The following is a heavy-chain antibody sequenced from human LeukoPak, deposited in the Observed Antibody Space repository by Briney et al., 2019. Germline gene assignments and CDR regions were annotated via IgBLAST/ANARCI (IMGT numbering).Heavy chain of an antibody. CDR3: ATEGQRVAPYYDFWTGLFY. Sequence: GGSLRLSCAASGFIFSSYTMNWVRQAPGEGLEWVSSISSSSSYIYYADSVMGRFTISRDNAKNSLYLQMNSLRAEDTAVYYCATEGQRVAPYYDFWTGLFYWGQGALVTVSP. V-gene: IGHV3-21*01. CDR2: ISSSSSYI. CDR1: GFIFSSYT. D-gene: IGHD3-3*01. J-gene: IGHJ4*02.